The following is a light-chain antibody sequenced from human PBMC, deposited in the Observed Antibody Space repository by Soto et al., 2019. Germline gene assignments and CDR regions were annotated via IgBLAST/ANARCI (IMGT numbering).Light chain of an antibody. CDR3: SSYSSNSFYV. CDR1: TSDVGAYNY. CDR2: EVS. V-gene: IGLV2-14*01. Sequence: SALTQPASVSGSPGQSITISCAGTTSDVGAYNYVSWYQQHPGKAPKLMIYEVSNRPSGVSNRFSGSKSGNTASLTISGLQAEDEADYYCSSYSSNSFYVFGTGTRSPS. J-gene: IGLJ1*01.